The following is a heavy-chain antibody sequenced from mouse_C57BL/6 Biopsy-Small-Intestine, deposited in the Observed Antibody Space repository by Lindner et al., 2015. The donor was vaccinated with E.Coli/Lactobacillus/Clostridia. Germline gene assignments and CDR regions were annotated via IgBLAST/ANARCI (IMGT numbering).Heavy chain of an antibody. V-gene: IGHV3-6*01. CDR1: GYSITSGYY. J-gene: IGHJ2*01. Sequence: VQLQESGPGLVKPSQSLSLTCSVTGYSITSGYYWSWIRQFPGNKLEWMAYIDYDGSTHYNPSLKDRISIARDTSKNQFFLKLDSVTTEDTATYYCARGRAYYGDYDWGQGTTLTVSS. CDR2: IDYDGST. D-gene: IGHD2-13*01. CDR3: ARGRAYYGDYD.